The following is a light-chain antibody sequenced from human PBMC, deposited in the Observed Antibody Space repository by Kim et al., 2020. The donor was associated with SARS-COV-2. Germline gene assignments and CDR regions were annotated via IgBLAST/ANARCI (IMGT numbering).Light chain of an antibody. V-gene: IGKV1-39*01. Sequence: DIQMTQSPSSLSASVGDRVTITCRTTQSISSHLNWYQQKPGRAPKLLISAASTLQGGVPSRFSGSGSETDFTLTISSLEPEDFAVYYCQQRSNWPPYTFGQGTKLEI. CDR3: QQRSNWPPYT. CDR2: AAS. J-gene: IGKJ2*01. CDR1: QSISSH.